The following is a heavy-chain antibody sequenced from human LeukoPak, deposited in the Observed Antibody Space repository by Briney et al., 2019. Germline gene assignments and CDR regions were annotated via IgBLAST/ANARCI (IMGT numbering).Heavy chain of an antibody. CDR2: ISAHTGNT. CDR1: GYTFTSYG. Sequence: ASVKVSCKASGYTFTSYGISWVRQAPGQGLEWMGWISAHTGNTHYAQKLQGRVTMTTDTSTSTAYMELRSLRSDDTAVYYCAIALRMVRGVIGYSWFDPWGQGTLVTVSS. D-gene: IGHD3-10*01. CDR3: AIALRMVRGVIGYSWFDP. J-gene: IGHJ5*02. V-gene: IGHV1-18*01.